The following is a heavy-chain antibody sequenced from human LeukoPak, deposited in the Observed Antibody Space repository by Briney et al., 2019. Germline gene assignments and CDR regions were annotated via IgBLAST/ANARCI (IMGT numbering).Heavy chain of an antibody. Sequence: GAAVKVSCKVSGYTLTELSMHWVRQAPGKGLEWMGGFDPEDRETIYAQKFQGRVTMTEDTSTDTAHMELSSLRSEDTAVYYCATGQQQPLDYWGQGTLVTVSS. CDR3: ATGQQQPLDY. V-gene: IGHV1-24*01. CDR2: FDPEDRET. CDR1: GYTLTELS. D-gene: IGHD6-13*01. J-gene: IGHJ4*02.